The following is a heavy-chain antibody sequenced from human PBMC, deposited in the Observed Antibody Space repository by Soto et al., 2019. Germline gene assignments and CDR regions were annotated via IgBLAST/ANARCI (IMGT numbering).Heavy chain of an antibody. J-gene: IGHJ5*02. CDR3: ARGGYSGSYYGPTWFAP. CDR1: GYTFTSYG. V-gene: IGHV1-18*01. Sequence: ASVKVSCKASGYTFTSYGISWVRQAPGQGLEWMGWISAYNGNTNYAQKLQGRVTMTTDTSTSTAYMELRSLRSDDTAVYYCARGGYSGSYYGPTWFAPWGQGTLVTVSS. CDR2: ISAYNGNT. D-gene: IGHD1-26*01.